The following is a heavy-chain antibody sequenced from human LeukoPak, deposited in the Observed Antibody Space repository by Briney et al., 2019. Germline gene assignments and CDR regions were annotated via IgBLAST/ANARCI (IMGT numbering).Heavy chain of an antibody. CDR3: ATELGYCSGGSCP. D-gene: IGHD2-15*01. CDR1: GFTFSNYR. Sequence: GGSLRLSCAASGFTFSNYRMNWVRQAPGKGLEWVSSISSGSKYIYYADSVRGRFTISRDNAKNSLYLQMNSLRAEDTAVYYCATELGYCSGGSCPWSQGTLVAVSS. V-gene: IGHV3-21*01. J-gene: IGHJ5*02. CDR2: ISSGSKYI.